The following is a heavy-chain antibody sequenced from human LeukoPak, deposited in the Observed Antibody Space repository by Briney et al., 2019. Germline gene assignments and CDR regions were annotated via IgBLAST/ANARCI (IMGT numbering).Heavy chain of an antibody. J-gene: IGHJ5*02. V-gene: IGHV1-69*05. Sequence: SVKVSCKTSGGTFNNSAISWVRQAPGQGLEWLGGIMPLFGTAGYAQKFQGRVTITKDESTRTVYLELTSLTSDDTAVYYCARDVHGDYGSAWFDPWGQGTLVSVSS. CDR2: IMPLFGTA. CDR3: ARDVHGDYGSAWFDP. D-gene: IGHD4-17*01. CDR1: GGTFNNSA.